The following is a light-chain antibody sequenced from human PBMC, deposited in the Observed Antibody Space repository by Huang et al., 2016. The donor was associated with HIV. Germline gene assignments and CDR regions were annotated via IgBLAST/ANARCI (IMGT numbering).Light chain of an antibody. CDR1: QNVRND. Sequence: EIMMTQSPATLSVSPGGRATLSCRASQNVRNDLAWYQQNTGQAPRLLIYDTSTRASGIHARFTGSGSGTEFTLTISGLQSEDFAIYYCQQYDNWPPGLTFGGGTKVEI. V-gene: IGKV3D-15*01. CDR3: QQYDNWPPGLT. CDR2: DTS. J-gene: IGKJ4*01.